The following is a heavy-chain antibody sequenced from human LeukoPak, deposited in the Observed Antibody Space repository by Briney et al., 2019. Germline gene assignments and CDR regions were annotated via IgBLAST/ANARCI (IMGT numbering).Heavy chain of an antibody. Sequence: ASLKVSCKSSGYTFTGHHVHWMRQAPGQGLEWMGWINPNSGITRYAPRFQGRITITRETATSTAYMEVSRLRADDTATYYCARVAYCSTGVCLKYDYWGQGTLVTVAS. J-gene: IGHJ4*02. CDR1: GYTFTGHH. V-gene: IGHV1-2*02. CDR3: ARVAYCSTGVCLKYDY. CDR2: INPNSGIT. D-gene: IGHD2-8*01.